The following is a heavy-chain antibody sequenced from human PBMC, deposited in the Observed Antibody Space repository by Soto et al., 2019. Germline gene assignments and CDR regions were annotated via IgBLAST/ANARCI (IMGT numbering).Heavy chain of an antibody. Sequence: SVKVSCKASGGTFSSYAISWVRQAPGQGLEWMGGIIPIFGTANYAQKFQGRVTITADESTSTAYMELSSLRSEDTAVYYCAREATRAECSYYGMDVWGQGTMATVSS. CDR3: AREATRAECSYYGMDV. J-gene: IGHJ6*02. CDR2: IIPIFGTA. D-gene: IGHD2-2*01. V-gene: IGHV1-69*13. CDR1: GGTFSSYA.